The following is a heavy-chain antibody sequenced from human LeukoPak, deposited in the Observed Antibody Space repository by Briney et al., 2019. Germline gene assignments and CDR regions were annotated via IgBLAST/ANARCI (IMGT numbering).Heavy chain of an antibody. Sequence: PGGSLRLSCAASGFTFSSYDMNWVRQAPGKGLEWVSYISRSSGIIYYADSVKGRITISRDNAKNSLYLQMNSLRAEDTALYYCARARYNSGPDFWGQGTLVTVSS. V-gene: IGHV3-48*04. CDR3: ARARYNSGPDF. CDR1: GFTFSSYD. D-gene: IGHD6-19*01. CDR2: ISRSSGII. J-gene: IGHJ4*02.